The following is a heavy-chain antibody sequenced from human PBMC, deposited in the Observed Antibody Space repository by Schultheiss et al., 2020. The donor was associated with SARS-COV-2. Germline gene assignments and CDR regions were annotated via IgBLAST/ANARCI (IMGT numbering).Heavy chain of an antibody. CDR2: VYPGDSDT. CDR1: GFSFITHG. Sequence: GESLKISCKGSGFSFITHGIGWVRQMPGKGLEWMGTVYPGDSDTRYSPSFQGQVTISADKSISTAYLQWSGLKASDTAMYYCARAEWGCSGDNCYSGNYFDSWGQGTLVTVSS. J-gene: IGHJ4*02. CDR3: ARAEWGCSGDNCYSGNYFDS. D-gene: IGHD2-15*01. V-gene: IGHV5-51*01.